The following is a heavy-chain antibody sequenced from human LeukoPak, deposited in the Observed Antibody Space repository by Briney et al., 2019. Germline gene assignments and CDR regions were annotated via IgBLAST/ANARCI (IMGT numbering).Heavy chain of an antibody. CDR3: VQRGSGSRGDI. CDR1: GLTFSNYG. D-gene: IGHD1-26*01. CDR2: IRDDGSNK. J-gene: IGHJ3*02. Sequence: GGSLRLSCAASGLTFSNYGMHWVRQAPGKGLEWVAFIRDDGSNKYHADSVKGRFTISRDNSKNTLYLQMNSLRAEDTAVYYCVQRGSGSRGDIWGQGTMVTVSS. V-gene: IGHV3-30*02.